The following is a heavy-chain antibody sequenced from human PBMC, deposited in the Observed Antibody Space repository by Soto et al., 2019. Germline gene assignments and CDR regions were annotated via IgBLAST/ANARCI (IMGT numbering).Heavy chain of an antibody. J-gene: IGHJ2*01. CDR3: ARVWQYQLLAHWYFDL. CDR1: GGTFSSYA. D-gene: IGHD2-2*01. V-gene: IGHV1-69*13. CDR2: IIPIFGTA. Sequence: SVKVSCKASGGTFSSYAISWVRQAPGQGLEWMGGIIPIFGTANYAQKFQGRVTITADESTSTAYMELSSLRSEDTAEYYCARVWQYQLLAHWYFDLWGRGTLVTVSS.